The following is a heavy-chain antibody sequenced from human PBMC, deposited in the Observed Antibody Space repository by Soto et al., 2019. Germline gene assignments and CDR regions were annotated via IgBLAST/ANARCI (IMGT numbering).Heavy chain of an antibody. CDR3: ASRGGGDFDY. D-gene: IGHD3-16*01. CDR1: GYTFTSYY. CDR2: INPSGGST. V-gene: IGHV1-46*01. J-gene: IGHJ4*02. Sequence: QVQLVQSGAEVKKPGASVKVSCKASGYTFTSYYMHWVRQAPGQGLEWMGIINPSGGSTSYAQKFKGSVTMTRDTSTSTVCRGLGSLRSEDTAVYYCASRGGGDFDYWGQGTLVTVSS.